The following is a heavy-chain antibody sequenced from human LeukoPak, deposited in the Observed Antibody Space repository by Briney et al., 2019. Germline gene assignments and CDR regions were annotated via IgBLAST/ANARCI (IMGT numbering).Heavy chain of an antibody. J-gene: IGHJ5*02. D-gene: IGHD2-2*01. CDR3: ARRLAAMVWFDP. CDR1: GGSISTYY. V-gene: IGHV4-59*08. Sequence: SETLSLTCTVSGGSISTYYWSWFRQSPGKGLEWIGYIYYSGSTDYNPSLKSRVTISVDTSKNQFSLKLSSVTAADTAVYYCARRLAAMVWFDPCGQGTLVTVSS. CDR2: IYYSGST.